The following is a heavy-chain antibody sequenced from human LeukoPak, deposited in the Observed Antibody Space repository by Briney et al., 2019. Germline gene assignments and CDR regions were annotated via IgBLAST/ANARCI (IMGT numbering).Heavy chain of an antibody. CDR2: MNPNSGNT. CDR3: ARVIRRLTVTTEYYFDY. D-gene: IGHD4-17*01. Sequence: ASVKVSCKASGFTFTSYDINWVRQAPGQGLEWMGWMNPNSGNTGYAQRFQGRVTITRNTSISTAYMELSSLRSEGTAVYYCARVIRRLTVTTEYYFDYWGQGTLVTVSS. V-gene: IGHV1-8*01. J-gene: IGHJ4*02. CDR1: GFTFTSYD.